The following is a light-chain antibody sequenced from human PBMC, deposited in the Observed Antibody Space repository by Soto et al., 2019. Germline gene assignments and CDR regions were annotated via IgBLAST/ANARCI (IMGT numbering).Light chain of an antibody. J-gene: IGKJ1*01. CDR3: QQSSSIPRT. V-gene: IGKV1-39*01. Sequence: DIQMTQSPSSLSASVGDRITITCRTSHTITTYLNWYQQKPGKAPKLLIYAASSLQIGVPPRFSGSGSGTDFPLAISSLQPEDFATYYCQQSSSIPRTFGQGTKVDIK. CDR1: HTITTY. CDR2: AAS.